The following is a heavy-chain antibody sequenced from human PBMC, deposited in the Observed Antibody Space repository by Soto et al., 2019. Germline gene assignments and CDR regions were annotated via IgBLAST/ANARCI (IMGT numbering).Heavy chain of an antibody. V-gene: IGHV5-10-1*01. J-gene: IGHJ5*02. CDR1: GYSFSSYL. CDR2: IDPSDSYT. D-gene: IGHD6-13*01. Sequence: GESLHLCCPGSGYSFSSYLLSWVRQMPGKGLEWMGRIDPSDSYTNYSPSFQGHVTISADKSISTAYLQWSSLKASDTAMYYCARLPAAAGTWWFDPWRQGTLVTVSA. CDR3: ARLPAAAGTWWFDP.